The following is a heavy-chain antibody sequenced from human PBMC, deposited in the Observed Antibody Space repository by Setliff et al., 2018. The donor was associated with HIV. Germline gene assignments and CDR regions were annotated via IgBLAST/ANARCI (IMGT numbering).Heavy chain of an antibody. J-gene: IGHJ4*02. V-gene: IGHV3-7*01. D-gene: IGHD1-26*01. CDR3: ARDFWGGSYSSDY. CDR2: IKQDGSEK. Sequence: WGSLRLSCAASGFTFSSYWMSWVRQAPGKGLEWVANIKQDGSEKYYVDSVKGRFTISRDNAKNSLYLQMNSLRAEDTAVYYCARDFWGGSYSSDYWGQGTLVTVSS. CDR1: GFTFSSYW.